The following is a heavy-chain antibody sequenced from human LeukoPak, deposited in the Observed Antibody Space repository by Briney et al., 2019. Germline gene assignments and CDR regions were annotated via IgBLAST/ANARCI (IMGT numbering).Heavy chain of an antibody. J-gene: IGHJ4*02. CDR1: GGSISSSSFY. D-gene: IGHD6-19*01. CDR2: IYYTGST. CDR3: ARGGGWSPYYFDY. V-gene: IGHV4-61*05. Sequence: SETLSLTCTVSGGSISSSSFYWGWIRQPPGKGLEWIGYIYYTGSTNYNPSLKSRVTISVDTSKNQFSLKLSSVNDADTAVYYCARGGGWSPYYFDYWGQGTLVTVSS.